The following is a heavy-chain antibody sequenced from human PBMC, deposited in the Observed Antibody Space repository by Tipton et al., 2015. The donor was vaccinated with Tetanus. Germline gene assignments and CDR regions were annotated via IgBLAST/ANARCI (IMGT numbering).Heavy chain of an antibody. D-gene: IGHD5-18*01. CDR1: GFTFSSYW. J-gene: IGHJ6*02. Sequence: SLRLSCAASGFTFSSYWMSWVRQAPGKGLEWVANIKQDGSEKYYVDSVKGRFTISRDNAKNSLYLQMNSLRAEDTAVYYCAKDQGYSYGYGMDVWGQGTTVTVSS. V-gene: IGHV3-7*01. CDR3: AKDQGYSYGYGMDV. CDR2: IKQDGSEK.